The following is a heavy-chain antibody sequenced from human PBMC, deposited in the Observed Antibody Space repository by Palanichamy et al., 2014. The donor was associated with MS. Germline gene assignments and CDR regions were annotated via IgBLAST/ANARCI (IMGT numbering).Heavy chain of an antibody. CDR1: GFTFSSYA. CDR3: AKRSPFDY. CDR2: ISASGGST. J-gene: IGHJ4*02. Sequence: EVQLLESGGGLVQPGGSLRLSCAASGFTFSSYAMSWVRQAPGKGLEWVSTISASGGSTYYADSVKGRFTISRDNSKYTLYLRMNSLRADDTATYYCAKRSPFDYWGLGTLVTVSS. V-gene: IGHV3-23*01.